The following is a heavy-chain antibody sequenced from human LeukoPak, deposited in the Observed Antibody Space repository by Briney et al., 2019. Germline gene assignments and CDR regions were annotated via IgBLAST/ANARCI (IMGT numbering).Heavy chain of an antibody. CDR3: ARGGDTTSSRFDP. V-gene: IGHV4-59*01. J-gene: IGHJ5*02. Sequence: KPSETLSLTCTVSGGSISSYYWSWIRQPPGKGLEWMGYIYYSGSTNYNPSLKSRVTISVDTSKTQFSLKLSSVTAADTAVYYCARGGDTTSSRFDPWGQGTLVTVSS. CDR1: GGSISSYY. CDR2: IYYSGST. D-gene: IGHD2-21*02.